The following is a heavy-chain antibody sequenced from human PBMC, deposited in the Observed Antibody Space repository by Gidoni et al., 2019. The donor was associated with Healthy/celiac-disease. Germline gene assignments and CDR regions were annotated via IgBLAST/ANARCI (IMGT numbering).Heavy chain of an antibody. J-gene: IGHJ5*02. CDR1: VYSFPSYW. CDR2: IYPGDSDT. CDR3: ARRLVRGVISNWFDP. V-gene: IGHV5-51*01. D-gene: IGHD3-10*01. Sequence: EFQLVQPGAGVKRPGESLKTSCKGSVYSFPSYWIGWVRQMPGKGLEWMGIIYPGDSDTRYSPSFQGQVTISADKSISTAYLQWSSLKASDTAMYYCARRLVRGVISNWFDPWGQGTLVTVSS.